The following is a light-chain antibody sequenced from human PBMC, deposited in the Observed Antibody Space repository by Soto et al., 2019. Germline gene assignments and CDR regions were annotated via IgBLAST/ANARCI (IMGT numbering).Light chain of an antibody. J-gene: IGKJ4*01. CDR2: DAS. CDR1: QLISNY. CDR3: QQYHNLPLT. Sequence: DIQMTQSPSSLSASVGDKVTITCQASQLISNYLNWFQQKPGKAPKLLIYDASILETGVPSRFSASGSGTDFTFTISSLQHEDIATYSCQQYHNLPLTFGGGTKVEIK. V-gene: IGKV1-33*01.